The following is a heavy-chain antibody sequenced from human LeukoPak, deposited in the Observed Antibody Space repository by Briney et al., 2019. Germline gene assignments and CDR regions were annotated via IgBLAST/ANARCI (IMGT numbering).Heavy chain of an antibody. CDR1: GDTLSELS. CDR3: AAGGVYSLLDH. D-gene: IGHD5/OR15-5a*01. CDR2: FDPEDGET. J-gene: IGHJ4*02. V-gene: IGHV1-24*01. Sequence: ASVKVSCKVSGDTLSELSMHWVRQAPGKGLEWMGGFDPEDGETIYAQKFHGRFTMTEDTSTDTAYMELRSLRSDDTAVYYCAAGGVYSLLDHWGQGTQVTVSS.